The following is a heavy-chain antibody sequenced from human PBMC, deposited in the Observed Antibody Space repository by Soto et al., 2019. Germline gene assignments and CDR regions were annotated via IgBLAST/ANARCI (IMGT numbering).Heavy chain of an antibody. CDR2: INPSGGGT. Sequence: ASVKVSCKASGYTFTSYHLQWVRQAPGQGLEWMGAINPSGGGTKYAQRFQGRVTMSRDMSTSTIYMELRSLRSEDTAVYFCSRINLSYDSSGYVDLWGQGTLVTVSS. J-gene: IGHJ5*02. V-gene: IGHV1-46*01. CDR3: SRINLSYDSSGYVDL. D-gene: IGHD3-22*01. CDR1: GYTFTSYH.